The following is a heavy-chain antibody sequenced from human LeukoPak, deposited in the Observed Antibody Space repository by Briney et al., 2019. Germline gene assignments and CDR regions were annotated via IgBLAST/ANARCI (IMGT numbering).Heavy chain of an antibody. CDR3: ARSGYPNPFDY. CDR2: IYYSGST. Sequence: PSETLSLTCTVSGGSISSYYWSWIPQPPGKGLKWIGYIYYSGSTNYNPSLKSRVTISVDTSKNQFSLKLRPVPAPDTTVYCCARSGYPNPFDYWGEGTLVTVSS. CDR1: GGSISSYY. V-gene: IGHV4-59*01. J-gene: IGHJ4*01. D-gene: IGHD3-9*01.